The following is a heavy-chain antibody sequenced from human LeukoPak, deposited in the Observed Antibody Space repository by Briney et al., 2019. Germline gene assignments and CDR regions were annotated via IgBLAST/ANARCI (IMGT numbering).Heavy chain of an antibody. V-gene: IGHV1-69*13. CDR2: IIPIFGTA. J-gene: IGHJ6*02. CDR1: GGTFSSYA. CDR3: ARGTTYYDFWSGYHNYYYYGMDV. D-gene: IGHD3-3*01. Sequence: SVKVSCKASGGTFSSYAISWVRQAPGQGLEWMGGIIPIFGTANYAQKFQGRVTITADESTSTAYMELSSLRSEDTAVYYCARGTTYYDFWSGYHNYYYYGMDVWGQGTTVTVSS.